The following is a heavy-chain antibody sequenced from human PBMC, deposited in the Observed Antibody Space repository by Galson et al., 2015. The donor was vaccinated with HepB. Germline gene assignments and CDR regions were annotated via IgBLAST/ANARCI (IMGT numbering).Heavy chain of an antibody. J-gene: IGHJ3*01. CDR2: ISGYNDNT. CDR3: ARNNSDKGSFDV. V-gene: IGHV1-18*01. Sequence: SVKVSCKASGYTFTSSAISWVRQAPGQGLEWMGWISGYNDNTNNAQQFQGRVTVTTDTSTSTAYMELRSLRSDDTALYYCARNNSDKGSFDVWGQGTMVTVSS. D-gene: IGHD1/OR15-1a*01. CDR1: GYTFTSSA.